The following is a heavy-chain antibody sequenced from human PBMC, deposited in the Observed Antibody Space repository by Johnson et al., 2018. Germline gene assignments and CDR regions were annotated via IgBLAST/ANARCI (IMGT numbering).Heavy chain of an antibody. V-gene: IGHV3-53*01. J-gene: IGHJ6*02. CDR2: IYSGGST. Sequence: VQLVQSGGGLIQPGGSLRLSCAASGFTVSSNYMSWVRQAPGQGLEWVSVIYSGGSTYYADSVKGRFTIARENSKNTLYLQMNSLRPEDTAVYYCARDSYRTVCMDVWGQGTTVTVSS. CDR3: ARDSYRTVCMDV. CDR1: GFTVSSNY. D-gene: IGHD2-2*01.